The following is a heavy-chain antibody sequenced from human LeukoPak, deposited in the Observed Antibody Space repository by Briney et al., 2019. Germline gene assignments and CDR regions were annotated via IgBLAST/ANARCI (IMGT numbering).Heavy chain of an antibody. CDR1: GGSISSYY. D-gene: IGHD5-24*01. V-gene: IGHV4-4*07. J-gene: IGHJ2*01. CDR3: ARCARTGYNYELWYFDL. CDR2: IYTSGST. Sequence: SETLSLTCTVSGGSISSYYWSWIRQPAGKGLEWIGRIYTSGSTTYNPSLKSRVTMSVDTSKNQFSLKLSSVTAADTAVYYCARCARTGYNYELWYFDLWGRGTLVTVSS.